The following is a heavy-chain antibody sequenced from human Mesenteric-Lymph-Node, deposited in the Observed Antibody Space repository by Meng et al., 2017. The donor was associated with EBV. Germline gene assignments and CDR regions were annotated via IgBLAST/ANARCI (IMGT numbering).Heavy chain of an antibody. Sequence: HVQVLQPGADAMQPGPSGNVSFKPSGYTFTGYYNHWGRQAPGQGLECMGWIRGYNGDTKYARNFQGRVTMTTETSTSTAYMVLRSLRSDATAVYYCARAYNSRYLMGWLDPWGQGTLVTVSS. CDR2: IRGYNGDT. CDR3: ARAYNSRYLMGWLDP. CDR1: GYTFTGYY. D-gene: IGHD3-22*01. V-gene: IGHV1-18*04. J-gene: IGHJ5*02.